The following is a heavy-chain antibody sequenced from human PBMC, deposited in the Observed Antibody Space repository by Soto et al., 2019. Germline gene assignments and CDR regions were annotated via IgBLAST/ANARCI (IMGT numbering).Heavy chain of an antibody. CDR1: GYGFTSYT. D-gene: IGHD2-21*01. V-gene: IGHV1-46*03. J-gene: IGHJ3*02. CDR2: INPNGGST. CDR3: ARRRIVLVPTDLASPAFDI. Sequence: QVQLVQSGAEVKKPGASVKVSCKASGYGFTSYTMHWVRQAPGQGLEWMGIINPNGGSTTYAQEFQGRLTMTRDTSTSTVFMDLSSLRSEDTAVYYCARRRIVLVPTDLASPAFDIWGQGTMVTVSS.